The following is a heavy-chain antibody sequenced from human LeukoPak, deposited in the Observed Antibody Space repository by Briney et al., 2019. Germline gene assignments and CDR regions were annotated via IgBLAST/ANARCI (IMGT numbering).Heavy chain of an antibody. CDR1: GGSFSGYY. D-gene: IGHD3-10*01. CDR2: INHSGST. Sequence: SETLSLTCGVDGGSFSGYYWSWIRQPPGKGLEWIGEINHSGSTNYNPSLKSRVTISVDTSKNQFSLKLSSVTAADTAVYYCARAWKYYYGSGLGYFDYWGQGTLVTVSS. V-gene: IGHV4-34*01. J-gene: IGHJ4*02. CDR3: ARAWKYYYGSGLGYFDY.